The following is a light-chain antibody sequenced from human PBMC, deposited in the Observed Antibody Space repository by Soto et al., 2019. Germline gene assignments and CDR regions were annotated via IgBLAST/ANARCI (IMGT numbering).Light chain of an antibody. CDR3: QQDNTYPHT. Sequence: DIQMTQSPSTLSESVGDRVTITCRASKTISNWLAWYQQKPGKAPKVLIFAASTLDGGVPSRFSGRRSGTDFTLTISSLQPRDFATYYCQQDNTYPHTFGGGTKVEI. J-gene: IGKJ4*01. CDR1: KTISNW. V-gene: IGKV1-5*01. CDR2: AAS.